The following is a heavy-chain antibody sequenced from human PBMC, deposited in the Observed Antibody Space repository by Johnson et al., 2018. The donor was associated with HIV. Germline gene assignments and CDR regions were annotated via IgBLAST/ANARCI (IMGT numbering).Heavy chain of an antibody. CDR2: IYSGGST. V-gene: IGHV3-66*01. D-gene: IGHD6-19*01. CDR3: ARVGSSGWYEMDAFDI. Sequence: VQLVESGGGLVQPGGSLRLSCAASGFTFSSYAMSWVRQAPGKGLEWVPVIYSGGSTYYADSVKGRFTISRDNSKNTLYLQMNSRRAEDTAVYYCARVGSSGWYEMDAFDIWGQGTMVTVSS. J-gene: IGHJ3*02. CDR1: GFTFSSYA.